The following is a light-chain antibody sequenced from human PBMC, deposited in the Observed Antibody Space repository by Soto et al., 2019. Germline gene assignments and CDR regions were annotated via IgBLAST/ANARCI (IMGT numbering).Light chain of an antibody. CDR2: WAS. CDR1: QSVLISSQNKNC. J-gene: IGKJ1*01. CDR3: HQYCSIPRT. V-gene: IGKV4-1*01. Sequence: DIVMTQSPDSLAVSLGERATINCKSTQSVLISSQNKNCITWYQQKPGQPPKVLTYWASTRESGVPDRFSGSGSGTDFTLTISSLQAEDVAVYYCHQYCSIPRTFGQGTKVEIK.